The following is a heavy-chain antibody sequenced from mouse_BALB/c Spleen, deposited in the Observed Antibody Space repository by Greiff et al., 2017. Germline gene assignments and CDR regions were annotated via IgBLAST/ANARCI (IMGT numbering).Heavy chain of an antibody. Sequence: DVQLQESGGGLVQPGGSRKLSCAASGFTFSSFGMHWVRQAPEKGLEWVAYISSGSSTIYYADTVKGRFTISRDNPKNNLFLQMTSLRSEDTAMYYCARSDYYGSSLVAYWGQGTLVTVSA. D-gene: IGHD1-1*01. CDR2: ISSGSSTI. CDR3: ARSDYYGSSLVAY. CDR1: GFTFSSFG. J-gene: IGHJ3*01. V-gene: IGHV5-17*02.